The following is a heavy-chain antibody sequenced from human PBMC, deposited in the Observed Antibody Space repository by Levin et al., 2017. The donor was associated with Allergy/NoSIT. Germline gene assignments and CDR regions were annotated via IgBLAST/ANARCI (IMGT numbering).Heavy chain of an antibody. CDR1: GGSISSYY. D-gene: IGHD3-22*01. Sequence: PSETLSLTCTVSGGSISSYYWSWIRQPAGKGLEWIGRIYTSGSTNYNPSLKSRVTMSVDTSKNQFSLKLSSVTAADTAVYYCARNYYDSSGYSRLDYWGQGTLVTVSS. V-gene: IGHV4-4*07. CDR3: ARNYYDSSGYSRLDY. CDR2: IYTSGST. J-gene: IGHJ4*02.